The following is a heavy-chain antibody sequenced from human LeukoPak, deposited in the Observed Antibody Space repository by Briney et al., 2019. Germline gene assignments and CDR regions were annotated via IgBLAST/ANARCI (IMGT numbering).Heavy chain of an antibody. Sequence: GGSLRLSCAASGFTFSSYAMHWVRQAPGKGLEWVAVISYDGSNKYYADSVKGRFTISRDNSKNTLYLQMNSLRAEDTAVYYGARGPRGNFPYFGYWGQGAMVTVCS. CDR2: ISYDGSNK. V-gene: IGHV3-30-3*01. J-gene: IGHJ4*02. D-gene: IGHD4-23*01. CDR1: GFTFSSYA. CDR3: ARGPRGNFPYFGY.